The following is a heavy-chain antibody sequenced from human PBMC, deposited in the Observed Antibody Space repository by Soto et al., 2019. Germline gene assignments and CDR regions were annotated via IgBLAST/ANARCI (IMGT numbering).Heavy chain of an antibody. CDR2: INPNSGGT. J-gene: IGHJ4*02. CDR3: ARDLYPPLYYFDY. CDR1: GYTLTGYY. V-gene: IGHV1-2*02. Sequence: GASVKVSCKASGYTLTGYYMHWVRQAPGQGLEWMGWINPNSGGTNYAQKFQGRVTMTRDTSISTAYMELSRLRPDDTAVYYCARDLYPPLYYFDYWGQGTRVTVSS.